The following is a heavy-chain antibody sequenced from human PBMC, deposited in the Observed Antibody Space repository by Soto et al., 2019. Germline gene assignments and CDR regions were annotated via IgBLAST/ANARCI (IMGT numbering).Heavy chain of an antibody. CDR1: GGSISNYY. CDR3: ARELRGARDDAFDI. D-gene: IGHD3-10*01. Sequence: QVQLQESGPGLVKPSETLSLTCTVSGGSISNYYWNWIRQPPGKGLAWIGFINYSGTTNYNPSLEGRVTIAADTSKNQRSLEMASVTAADTAVYYCARELRGARDDAFDIGGQGTVVTVSP. J-gene: IGHJ3*02. CDR2: INYSGTT. V-gene: IGHV4-59*01.